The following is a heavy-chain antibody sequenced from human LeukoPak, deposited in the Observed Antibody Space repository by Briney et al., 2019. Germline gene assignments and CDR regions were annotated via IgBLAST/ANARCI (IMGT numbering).Heavy chain of an antibody. D-gene: IGHD3-22*01. J-gene: IGHJ4*02. CDR2: INPNSGGT. CDR3: ARDPNPTGYSSGYYSHLDY. CDR1: GYTFTGYY. V-gene: IGHV1-2*02. Sequence: ASVKVSCKASGYTFTGYYMHWVRQAPGQGLEWMGWINPNSGGTNYAQKFQGGVTMTRDTSISTAYMELSRLRSDDTAVYYCARDPNPTGYSSGYYSHLDYWGQGTLVTVSS.